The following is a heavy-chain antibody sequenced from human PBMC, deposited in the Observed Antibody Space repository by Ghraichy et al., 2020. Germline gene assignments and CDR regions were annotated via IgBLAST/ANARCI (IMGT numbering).Heavy chain of an antibody. D-gene: IGHD6-13*01. Sequence: GESLNISCAASGFTFSSYGMHWVRQAPGKGLEWVTFIQYDGNNKYYADSVKGRFTISRDNSKNTLYLQMNSLRAEDTAVYYCANIIAAAGTEYFQHWGQGTLVTVS. CDR1: GFTFSSYG. V-gene: IGHV3-30*02. J-gene: IGHJ1*01. CDR3: ANIIAAAGTEYFQH. CDR2: IQYDGNNK.